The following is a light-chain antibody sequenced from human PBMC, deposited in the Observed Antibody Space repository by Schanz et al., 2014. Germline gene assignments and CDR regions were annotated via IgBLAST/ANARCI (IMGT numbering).Light chain of an antibody. V-gene: IGKV3-15*01. J-gene: IGKJ4*01. Sequence: EILLTQSAAILSVSPGERATLSCRASQSVSTNLAWYQHKPGQAPRLLVYGSSARATNVPSRFSGSGSGTDFTLTISSLQPEDFATYYCQQSYSTPLLTFGGGTKVEIK. CDR2: GSS. CDR1: QSVSTN. CDR3: QQSYSTPLLT.